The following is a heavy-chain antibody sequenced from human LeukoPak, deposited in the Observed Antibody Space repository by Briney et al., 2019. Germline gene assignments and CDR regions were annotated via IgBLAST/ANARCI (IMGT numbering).Heavy chain of an antibody. Sequence: PGRSLRLSCAASGFTFDDYAMHWVRQAPGKGLEWVSGISWNSGSIGYADSVKGRFTISRDNAKNSLYLQMNSLRAEDTALYYCARGDRYYDSSGYLFDYWGQGTLVTVSS. CDR3: ARGDRYYDSSGYLFDY. CDR2: ISWNSGSI. CDR1: GFTFDDYA. J-gene: IGHJ4*02. D-gene: IGHD3-22*01. V-gene: IGHV3-9*01.